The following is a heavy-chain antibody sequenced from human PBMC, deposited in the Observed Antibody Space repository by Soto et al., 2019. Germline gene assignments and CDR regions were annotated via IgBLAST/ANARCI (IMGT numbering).Heavy chain of an antibody. V-gene: IGHV1-3*01. CDR2: INGGNGHT. CDR3: ARGKGMEEDYYYYGMDV. CDR1: GYTFSTYA. D-gene: IGHD1-1*01. Sequence: ASVKVSCKASGYTFSTYALHWVRQAPGQGLEWMGWINGGNGHTRYSQKFKDRVTISRDTPASTAYMELSGLRSEDTAVYYCARGKGMEEDYYYYGMDVWGQGTTVTVSS. J-gene: IGHJ6*02.